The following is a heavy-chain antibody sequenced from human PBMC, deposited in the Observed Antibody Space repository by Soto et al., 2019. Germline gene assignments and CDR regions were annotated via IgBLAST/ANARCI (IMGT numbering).Heavy chain of an antibody. CDR1: GYTFTNYA. J-gene: IGHJ6*02. D-gene: IGHD4-17*01. CDR3: AGDTAPSDV. V-gene: IGHV1-3*01. Sequence: QVQLVQSGAEVKKPGASVKVSCKASGYTFTNYAMHWVRQAPGQRLEWMGWINAGNGNTKYSQKFQGRVTITRDTSASTGYMALSSLRFEDTAVYYCAGDTAPSDVWGQGTTVTVSS. CDR2: INAGNGNT.